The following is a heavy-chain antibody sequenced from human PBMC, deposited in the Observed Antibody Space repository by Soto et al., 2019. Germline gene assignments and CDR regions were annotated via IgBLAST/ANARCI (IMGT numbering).Heavy chain of an antibody. CDR3: AGKPPYYDSGLDRYFDY. CDR1: GGTFSSYA. J-gene: IGHJ4*02. V-gene: IGHV1-69*13. CDR2: IIPIFGTA. D-gene: IGHD3-3*01. Sequence: ASVKVSCKASGGTFSSYAISWVRQAPGQGLEWMGGIIPIFGTANYAQKFQGRVTITADESTSTAYMELSSLRSEDTAVYYCAGKPPYYDSGLDRYFDYWGQGTLVTVSS.